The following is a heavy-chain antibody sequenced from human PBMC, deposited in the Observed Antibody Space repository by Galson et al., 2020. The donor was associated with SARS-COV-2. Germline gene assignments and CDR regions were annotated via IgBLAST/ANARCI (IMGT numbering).Heavy chain of an antibody. V-gene: IGHV5-51*01. D-gene: IGHD3-10*01. CDR2: VYPGNFDS. Sequence: GESLKISCQASGYSLTSHWIGWVRQMPGKGLEWMGIVYPGNFDSRYSPSFQGHVTISADTSINTAHLQWTSLEATDTAMYYCVRQEYYYGSGPECWCQGTRVTGSS. J-gene: IGHJ4*02. CDR3: VRQEYYYGSGPEC. CDR1: GYSLTSHW.